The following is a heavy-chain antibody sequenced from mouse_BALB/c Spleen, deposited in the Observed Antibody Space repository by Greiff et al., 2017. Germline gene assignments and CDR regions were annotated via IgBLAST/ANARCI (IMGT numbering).Heavy chain of an antibody. D-gene: IGHD4-1*01. J-gene: IGHJ2*01. Sequence: EVQGVESGGGLVKPGGSLKLSCAASGFTFSSYAMSWVRQTPEKRLEWVATISSGGSYTYYPDSVKGRFTISRDNAKNTLYLQMSSLRSEDTAMYYCARRVTGTYYFDYWGQGTTLTVSS. CDR3: ARRVTGTYYFDY. V-gene: IGHV5-9-3*01. CDR1: GFTFSSYA. CDR2: ISSGGSYT.